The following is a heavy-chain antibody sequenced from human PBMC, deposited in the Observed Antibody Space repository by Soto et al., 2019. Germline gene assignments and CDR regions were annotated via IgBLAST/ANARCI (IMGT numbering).Heavy chain of an antibody. D-gene: IGHD1-7*01. V-gene: IGHV3-74*01. CDR2: MNGDGTYI. J-gene: IGHJ5*02. CDR1: GFTFGPWW. CDR3: VRENYFGLDR. Sequence: PGGSLRLSCAVSGFTFGPWWMHWVRQVPGKGLVWVSRMNGDGTYITYGDFAKGRFTISRDNAKNTLFLQMNSLRAEDTAVYYCVRENYFGLDRWGQGTLVTVSS.